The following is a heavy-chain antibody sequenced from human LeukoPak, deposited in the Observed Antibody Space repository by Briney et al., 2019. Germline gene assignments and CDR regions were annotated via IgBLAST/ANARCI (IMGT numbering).Heavy chain of an antibody. CDR1: GGPISPYY. D-gene: IGHD3-3*02. CDR3: ARAFYPGYYSYLAV. J-gene: IGHJ6*03. CDR2: IYYSGST. Sequence: SEILSLTCTVSGGPISPYYWSWIRQPPGKGLKGIGYIYYSGSTNYNPSLKSRVTISIDTSKNQFYLKLSSVTAADTAVYYCARAFYPGYYSYLAVWGKGTTVTVSS. V-gene: IGHV4-59*01.